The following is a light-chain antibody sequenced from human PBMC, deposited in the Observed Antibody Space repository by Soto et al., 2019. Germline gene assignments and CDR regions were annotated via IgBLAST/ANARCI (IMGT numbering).Light chain of an antibody. J-gene: IGLJ2*01. CDR1: NSDVGGYNY. CDR3: SSYTTSSTVV. CDR2: DVD. V-gene: IGLV2-14*01. Sequence: QSALTQPASISGSPGQSITISCTGTNSDVGGYNYVSWYQQYPGKAPKFMIYDVDNRPSGVSYRFSGSKSGKTASLTISGLQAEDEADYYCSSYTTSSTVVFGGGTKVTVL.